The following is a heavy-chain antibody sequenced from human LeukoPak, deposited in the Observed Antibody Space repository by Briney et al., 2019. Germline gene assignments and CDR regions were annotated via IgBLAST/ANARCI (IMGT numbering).Heavy chain of an antibody. CDR1: GFTFSNYV. CDR2: INGDGRET. CDR3: ARGGPGAYFDY. D-gene: IGHD1-14*01. V-gene: IGHV3-74*01. Sequence: GGSLRLSCAASGFTFSNYVMSWVRQAPEKGLVWVSRINGDGRETTYGDSVKGRFTISRDNAKNTLFLQMNSLRAEDTAVFYCARGGPGAYFDYWGQGTLVTVSS. J-gene: IGHJ4*02.